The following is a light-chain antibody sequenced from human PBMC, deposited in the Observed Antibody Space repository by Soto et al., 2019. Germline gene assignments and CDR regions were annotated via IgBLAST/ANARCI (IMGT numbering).Light chain of an antibody. CDR3: QQYDRTPPAYT. CDR2: GAS. CDR1: HSVSSSY. V-gene: IGKV3-20*01. J-gene: IGKJ2*01. Sequence: EIVLTQSPGTLSLSPGERATLSCRASHSVSSSYLAWYQQKHGQAPRLLIYGASSRATGIPERFSGSGAGTDFTLTITRLETEDVAVYYCQQYDRTPPAYTFGQGTKLEIK.